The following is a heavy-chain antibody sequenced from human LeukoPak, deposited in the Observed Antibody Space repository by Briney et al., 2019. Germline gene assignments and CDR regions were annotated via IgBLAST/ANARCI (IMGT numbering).Heavy chain of an antibody. CDR3: AKEPRDCSRTSCYAFDI. V-gene: IGHV3-23*01. CDR1: QFTFSSYT. D-gene: IGHD2-2*01. Sequence: GGSLRLSCAASQFTFSSYTMNWVRQAPGKGLEWVSVISANGVATYYADSVKGRFTVSRDNSKNTLYLQMNSLRAEDTAVYYCAKEPRDCSRTSCYAFDIWGQGTMVTVSS. CDR2: ISANGVAT. J-gene: IGHJ3*02.